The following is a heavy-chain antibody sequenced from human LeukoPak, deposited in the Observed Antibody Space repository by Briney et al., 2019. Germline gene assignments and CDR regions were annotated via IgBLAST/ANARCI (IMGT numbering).Heavy chain of an antibody. J-gene: IGHJ4*02. V-gene: IGHV4-61*03. CDR1: GGSISSGGYY. CDR3: ARGGGVTYYGTTGYLWYFDY. Sequence: SQTLSLTCTVSGGSISSGGYYWSWIRLHPGKGLEWIGYIYYSGSTKFNPSLKSRVTVSVDTSKNHFSLELSSATAADTAVYYCARGGGVTYYGTTGYLWYFDYWGQGTLVTVSS. CDR2: IYYSGST. D-gene: IGHD3-22*01.